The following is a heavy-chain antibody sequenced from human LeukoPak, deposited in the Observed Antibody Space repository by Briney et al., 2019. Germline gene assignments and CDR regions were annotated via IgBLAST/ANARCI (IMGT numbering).Heavy chain of an antibody. CDR1: GFTFSSYG. CDR3: ARAALDYYGMDV. Sequence: PGGSLRLSCAASGFTFSSYGMHWVRQAPGKGLEWVAVIWYDGSNKYYADSVKGRFTISRDNSKNTLYLQMNSLRAEDTAVYYCARAALDYYGMDVWGQGTTVTVSS. CDR2: IWYDGSNK. V-gene: IGHV3-33*01. J-gene: IGHJ6*02.